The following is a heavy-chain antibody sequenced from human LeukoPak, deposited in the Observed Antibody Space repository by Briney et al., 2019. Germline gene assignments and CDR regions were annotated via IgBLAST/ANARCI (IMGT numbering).Heavy chain of an antibody. CDR2: TYYRSKWYN. D-gene: IGHD3-16*01. Sequence: QTLSLTCAISGDSVSSSTSAWNWVRQSPSRGLEWLGRTYYRSKWYNDYAESVKSRIAINPDTSKNQFSLHLNSVTPEDTAVYYCVRGGYFDYWGQGTLVAVSS. CDR1: GDSVSSSTSA. CDR3: VRGGYFDY. J-gene: IGHJ4*02. V-gene: IGHV6-1*01.